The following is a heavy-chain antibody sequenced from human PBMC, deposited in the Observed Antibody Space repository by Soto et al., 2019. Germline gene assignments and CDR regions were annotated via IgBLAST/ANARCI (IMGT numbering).Heavy chain of an antibody. D-gene: IGHD2-21*02. J-gene: IGHJ4*02. Sequence: QVQLVQSGAEEKKPGASVKVSCKASGYTFTSYAMHWGRKAPGQRLEWMVWINAGNGNTKYSQKFQGRVTITRDTSASTAYMELGRLRSEDTAVYYCASSIVVVTALDYWGQGTLVPVSS. V-gene: IGHV1-3*05. CDR3: ASSIVVVTALDY. CDR1: GYTFTSYA. CDR2: INAGNGNT.